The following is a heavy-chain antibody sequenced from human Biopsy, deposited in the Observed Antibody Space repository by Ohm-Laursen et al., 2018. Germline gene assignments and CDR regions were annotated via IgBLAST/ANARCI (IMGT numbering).Heavy chain of an antibody. D-gene: IGHD6-19*01. CDR2: INPSGSTT. CDR3: ARNTGWYGDLYYFDY. J-gene: IGHJ4*02. CDR1: GYSFTSYY. Sequence: GATVKISCNASGYSFTSYYMHWVRQAPGQGLERMGVINPSGSTTSYPQIFQGRVTMTRDTSKSTVYMELSSLRSADTAVYFCARNTGWYGDLYYFDYWGQGTLVTVSS. V-gene: IGHV1-46*01.